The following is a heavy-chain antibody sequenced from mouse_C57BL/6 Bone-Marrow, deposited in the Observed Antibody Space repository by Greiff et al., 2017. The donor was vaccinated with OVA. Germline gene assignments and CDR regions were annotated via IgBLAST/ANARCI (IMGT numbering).Heavy chain of an antibody. D-gene: IGHD3-2*02. CDR1: GYSFTGYY. Sequence: EVQLQESGPELVKPGASVKISCKASGYSFTGYYMNWVKQSPEKSLEWIGEINPSTGGTTYNQKFKAKATLTVDESSSTAYMQLKSLTSEDSAVYYCARRGAAQATRNFDYWGQGTTLTVSS. J-gene: IGHJ2*01. CDR2: INPSTGGT. V-gene: IGHV1-42*01. CDR3: ARRGAAQATRNFDY.